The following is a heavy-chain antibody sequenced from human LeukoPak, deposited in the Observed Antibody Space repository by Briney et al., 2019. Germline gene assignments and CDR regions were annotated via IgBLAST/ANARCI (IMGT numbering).Heavy chain of an antibody. CDR1: GFTFSDYY. D-gene: IGHD3-3*01. Sequence: GALRLSCADSGFTFSDYYMSWIRQAPGKGLEWVSYISSSGSTIYYADSVKGRFTISRDNAKNSLYLQMNSLRAEDTAVYYCAGAVWSGIDYWGQGTLVTVSS. CDR3: AGAVWSGIDY. CDR2: ISSSGSTI. V-gene: IGHV3-11*01. J-gene: IGHJ4*02.